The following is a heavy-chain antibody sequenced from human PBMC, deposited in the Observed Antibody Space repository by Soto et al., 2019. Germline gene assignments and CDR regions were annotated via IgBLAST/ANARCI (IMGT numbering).Heavy chain of an antibody. CDR1: AGSITTGGYY. J-gene: IGHJ4*02. CDR3: ARTKCSGGSCYSWSLDY. CDR2: RYYSEST. D-gene: IGHD2-15*01. V-gene: IGHV4-31*03. Sequence: AQSVPSTVPAGSITTGGYYWRWIPQLPCKGLEWIGHRYYSESTYYNPSLKSRVSIPLDTSKNQLSLKLSFVTAADTAMYYCARTKCSGGSCYSWSLDYWGQGTPVTVSS.